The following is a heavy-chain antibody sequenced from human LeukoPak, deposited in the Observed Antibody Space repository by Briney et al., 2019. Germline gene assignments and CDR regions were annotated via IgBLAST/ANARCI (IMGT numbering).Heavy chain of an antibody. CDR3: AFEIGRSQGAFDI. J-gene: IGHJ3*02. V-gene: IGHV3-66*01. D-gene: IGHD1-26*01. CDR1: GFTVSSEY. Sequence: PGGSLRLSCVASGFTVSSEYMSWVRQAPGKGLEWVSVMYSGGITYYADSVKDRFIISRDSSKNTLYLQMNSLRAEDTAVYYCAFEIGRSQGAFDIWGQGTMITVSS. CDR2: MYSGGIT.